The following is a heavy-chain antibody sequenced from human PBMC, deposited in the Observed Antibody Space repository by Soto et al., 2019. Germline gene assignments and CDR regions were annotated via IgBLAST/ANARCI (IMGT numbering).Heavy chain of an antibody. CDR3: ERLGGYCSSTNCYGYYGMDV. Sequence: LSLSCAASGFTFSSYGMHWVRQAPGKGLEWVAVIWHDGSNKYNADSVKGRFTISRDNSKNTLYLQMSSLRSEDTAVYYYERLGGYCSSTNCYGYYGMDVWGQGTTVTVSS. D-gene: IGHD2-2*01. J-gene: IGHJ6*02. CDR1: GFTFSSYG. CDR2: IWHDGSNK. V-gene: IGHV3-33*01.